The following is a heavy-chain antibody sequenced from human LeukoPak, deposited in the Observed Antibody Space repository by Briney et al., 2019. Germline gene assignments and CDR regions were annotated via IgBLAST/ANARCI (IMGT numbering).Heavy chain of an antibody. Sequence: GGSLRLSCAASGFTFSSYAMSWVRQAPGKGLGWVSAISGSGGSTYYADSVKGRFTISRDNSKNTLYLQMNSLRAEDTAVCYCAKDLSSIAVAVSFDYWGQGTLVTVSS. CDR3: AKDLSSIAVAVSFDY. V-gene: IGHV3-23*01. J-gene: IGHJ4*02. CDR2: ISGSGGST. D-gene: IGHD6-19*01. CDR1: GFTFSSYA.